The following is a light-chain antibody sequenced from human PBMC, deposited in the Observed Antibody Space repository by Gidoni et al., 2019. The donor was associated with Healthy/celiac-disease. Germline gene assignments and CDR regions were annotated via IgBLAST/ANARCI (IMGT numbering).Light chain of an antibody. CDR2: GNS. CDR1: SSNIGAGYD. V-gene: IGLV1-40*01. CDR3: QSYDSSLSGVV. Sequence: QSVLPQPPSASGAPGQRVTISCTGSSSNIGAGYDVHWYQQLPGTAPNLLIYGNSNRPSGVPDRFSGSKSGTSASLAITGLQAEDEADYYCQSYDSSLSGVVFGGWTKLTVL. J-gene: IGLJ2*01.